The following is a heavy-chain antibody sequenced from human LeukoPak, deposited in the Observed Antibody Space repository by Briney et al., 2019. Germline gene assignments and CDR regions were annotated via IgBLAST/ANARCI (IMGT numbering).Heavy chain of an antibody. CDR2: INSGGSII. V-gene: IGHV3-48*03. CDR3: ARDHRPIFAYCGGDCYSRYFDL. D-gene: IGHD2-21*02. CDR1: GFTFSNYE. J-gene: IGHJ2*01. Sequence: GGSLRLSCAASGFTFSNYEMNWLRQAPGKGLEWVSYINSGGSIIYYTDSVKGRFTISRDNAKNSLYLQMNSLRAEDTAVYYCARDHRPIFAYCGGDCYSRYFDLWGRGTLVTVSS.